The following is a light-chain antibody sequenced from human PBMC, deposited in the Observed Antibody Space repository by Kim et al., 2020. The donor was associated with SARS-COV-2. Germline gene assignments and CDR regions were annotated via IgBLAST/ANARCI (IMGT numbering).Light chain of an antibody. V-gene: IGLV3-21*04. Sequence: SYELTQPPSLSLAPGQTATLTCGGNNIGSKTVHWYQQKPGQAPVLVIYYDGDRPSGIPERFSGSNSGNTATLTISRVEAGDEADFYCRVWDASSDHPVVFGGGTKRTVL. CDR1: NIGSKT. J-gene: IGLJ2*01. CDR3: RVWDASSDHPVV. CDR2: YDG.